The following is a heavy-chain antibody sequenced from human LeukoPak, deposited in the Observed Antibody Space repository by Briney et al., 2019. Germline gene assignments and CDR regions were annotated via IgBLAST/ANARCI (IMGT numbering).Heavy chain of an antibody. CDR3: ARDFAREFTIDY. Sequence: GGSLRLSCAASGFTFSNYNMNWVRQPPGKGLQMDSYMSRSSNIIYYADTVKGRLTISRDNAKNSLFLQMNSLRDEDTAVYYCARDFAREFTIDYWGQGTLVTVSS. J-gene: IGHJ4*02. V-gene: IGHV3-48*02. CDR2: MSRSSNII. D-gene: IGHD3-10*01. CDR1: GFTFSNYN.